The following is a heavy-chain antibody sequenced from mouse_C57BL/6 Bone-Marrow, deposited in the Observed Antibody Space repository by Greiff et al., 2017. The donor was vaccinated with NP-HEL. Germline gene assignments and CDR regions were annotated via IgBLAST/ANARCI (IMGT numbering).Heavy chain of an antibody. J-gene: IGHJ1*03. CDR3: ARPLLWHYAGYFGV. CDR2: IYPRSGNT. V-gene: IGHV1-81*01. CDR1: GYTFTSYG. D-gene: IGHD2-10*01. Sequence: QVQLQQSGAELARPGASVKLSCKASGYTFTSYGISWVKQRTGQGLVWIGEIYPRSGNTYYNAKFKGKATLTADTSSSTAYMELSSLTSEASAVSFCARPLLWHYAGYFGVWGRGTTVTVSA.